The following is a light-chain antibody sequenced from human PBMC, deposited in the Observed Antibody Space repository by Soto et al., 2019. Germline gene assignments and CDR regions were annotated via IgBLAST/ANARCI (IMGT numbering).Light chain of an antibody. CDR1: SGDVGGYNY. Sequence: LAQPASVSGSPGQSITISCTGTSGDVGGYNYVSWYQQHPGKAPKLMIYEVSNRPSGVSNRFSGSKSGNTASLTISGLQAEDEADYYCSSYTSSSTLVFGTGTKVTVL. CDR3: SSYTSSSTLV. CDR2: EVS. J-gene: IGLJ1*01. V-gene: IGLV2-14*01.